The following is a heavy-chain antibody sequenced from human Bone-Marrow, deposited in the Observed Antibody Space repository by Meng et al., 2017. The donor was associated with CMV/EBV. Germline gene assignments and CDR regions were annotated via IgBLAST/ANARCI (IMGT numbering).Heavy chain of an antibody. V-gene: IGHV1-18*01. CDR3: ARDKSVGSGRYYFDY. CDR2: ISGYNGNT. D-gene: IGHD2-15*01. CDR1: GYTFISFG. J-gene: IGHJ4*02. Sequence: ASVKVSCKASGYTFISFGINWVRQAPGQGLEWMGWISGYNGNTNYAQKFQGRVTITADKSTSTAYMELSSLRSEDTAVYYCARDKSVGSGRYYFDYWGQGTLVTVSS.